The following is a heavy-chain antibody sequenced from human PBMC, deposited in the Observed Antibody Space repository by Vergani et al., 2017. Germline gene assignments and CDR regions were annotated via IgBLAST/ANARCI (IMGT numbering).Heavy chain of an antibody. V-gene: IGHV3-30*02. D-gene: IGHD6-19*01. Sequence: QVQLVESGGGVVQPGGSLRLPCAASGFTFSSYGMHWVRQAPGKGLEWVTFIRYEGSNKYYADSVKRRFTISRDNSKNTLYLQMNSLRAEDTAVYYCAKEDVIAVGYFDYWGQGTLVTVSS. CDR1: GFTFSSYG. J-gene: IGHJ4*02. CDR2: IRYEGSNK. CDR3: AKEDVIAVGYFDY.